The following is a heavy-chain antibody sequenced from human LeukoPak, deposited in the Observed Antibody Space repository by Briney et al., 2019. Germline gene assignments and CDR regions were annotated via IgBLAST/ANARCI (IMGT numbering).Heavy chain of an antibody. CDR2: ISWNSGSI. CDR1: GFTFDDYA. Sequence: GGSLRLSCAASGFTFDDYAMHWVRQAPGKGLEWVSGISWNSGSIGYADSVKGRFTISRDNAKNSLYLQMNSLRAEDTALYYCAKVGYYYGSGNTGDCYVAWGQGTLVTVSS. D-gene: IGHD3-10*01. V-gene: IGHV3-9*01. J-gene: IGHJ5*02. CDR3: AKVGYYYGSGNTGDCYVA.